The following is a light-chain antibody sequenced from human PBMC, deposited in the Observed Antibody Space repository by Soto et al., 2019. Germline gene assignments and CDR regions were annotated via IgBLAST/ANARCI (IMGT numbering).Light chain of an antibody. CDR2: DAT. CDR1: QSISSY. J-gene: IGKJ5*01. V-gene: IGKV1-39*01. CDR3: QQLNSYPLT. Sequence: DVQMTQSPSSLSASVGDRVTITCRASQSISSYLNWYQQRPGKAPNLLIYDATRLHSGVPPRFSGSGSGTEFTLTISSLQPDDFATYFCQQLNSYPLTFGQGTRLEI.